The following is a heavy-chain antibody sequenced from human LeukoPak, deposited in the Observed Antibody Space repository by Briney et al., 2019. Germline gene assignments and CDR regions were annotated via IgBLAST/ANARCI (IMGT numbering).Heavy chain of an antibody. CDR2: ISSSSSYI. D-gene: IGHD5-12*01. V-gene: IGHV3-21*04. CDR3: ARASGYDPNFDY. J-gene: IGHJ4*02. Sequence: PGGSLRLSCAASGFTFSSYSMNWVRQAPGKGLEWVSFISSSSSYIYYADSLKGRFTISRDNAKNSLYLQMNSLRAEDTAVYYCARASGYDPNFDYWGQGTLVTVSS. CDR1: GFTFSSYS.